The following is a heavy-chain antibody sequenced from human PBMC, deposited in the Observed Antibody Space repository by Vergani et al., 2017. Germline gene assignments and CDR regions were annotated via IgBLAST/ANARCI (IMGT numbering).Heavy chain of an antibody. CDR3: ARRHNDYGVGVFDY. Sequence: VQLVQSGAEVKKPGSSVKVSCKVSGYSFSNYWIGWVRQMPGKGLEWMGIIYPGDSDTKYSPPFQGQVTISADKSISTAYLQWSSLKASDTAMYYCARRHNDYGVGVFDYWGQGTLVTVSS. J-gene: IGHJ4*02. CDR2: IYPGDSDT. CDR1: GYSFSNYW. V-gene: IGHV5-51*01. D-gene: IGHD4-17*01.